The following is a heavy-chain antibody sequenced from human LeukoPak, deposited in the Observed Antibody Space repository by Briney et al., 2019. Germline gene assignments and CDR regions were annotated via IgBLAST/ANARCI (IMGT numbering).Heavy chain of an antibody. Sequence: GRSLRLSCAASGFTFDDYAMHWVRQAPGKGLEWVSGIGWNSGSIGYADSVKGRFTISRDNAKNSLYLQMNSLRAEDTALYYCAKGATIVGATRGAFDIWGQGTMVTVSS. J-gene: IGHJ3*02. V-gene: IGHV3-9*01. CDR3: AKGATIVGATRGAFDI. CDR1: GFTFDDYA. CDR2: IGWNSGSI. D-gene: IGHD1-26*01.